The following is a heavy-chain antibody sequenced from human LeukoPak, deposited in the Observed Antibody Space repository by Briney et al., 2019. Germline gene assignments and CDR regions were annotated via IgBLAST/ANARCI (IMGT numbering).Heavy chain of an antibody. J-gene: IGHJ4*02. CDR1: GFTFSSYG. V-gene: IGHV3-30*18. D-gene: IGHD6-19*01. CDR3: AKDRLEQWLVRGGFDY. CDR2: ISYDGSNK. Sequence: GRSLRLSCAASGFTFSSYGMHWVRQAPGKGLEWVAVISYDGSNKYYADSVKGRFTISRDNSKNTLYLQMNSLRAEDTAVYYCAKDRLEQWLVRGGFDYWGQGTLVTVSS.